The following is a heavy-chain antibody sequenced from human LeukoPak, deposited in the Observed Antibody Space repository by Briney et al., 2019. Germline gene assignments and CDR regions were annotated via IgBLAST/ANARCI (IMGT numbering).Heavy chain of an antibody. CDR1: GYTFFSYG. CDR3: ARDNPTLFDY. J-gene: IGHJ4*02. V-gene: IGHV1-18*01. CDR2: ISAYSGNT. Sequence: ASVKVSCKASGYTFFSYGISWVRQAPGQGLEWMGWISAYSGNTDYARKFQGRVTLTTDTSTSTAYMELRSLRSDDTAVYYCARDNPTLFDYWXQXTLVTVSS.